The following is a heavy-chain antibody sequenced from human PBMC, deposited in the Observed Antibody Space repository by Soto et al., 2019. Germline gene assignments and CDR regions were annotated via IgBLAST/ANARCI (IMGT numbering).Heavy chain of an antibody. CDR2: IYYSGST. V-gene: IGHV4-59*08. Sequence: SETLSLTCTVSGGSISSYYWSWIRQPPGKGLEWIGYIYYSGSTNYNPSLKSRVTISVDTSKNQFSLKLSSVTAADTAVYYCARRTGGGTRVARGSYGMDVWGQGTTVTVSS. CDR1: GGSISSYY. CDR3: ARRTGGGTRVARGSYGMDV. D-gene: IGHD2-8*02. J-gene: IGHJ6*02.